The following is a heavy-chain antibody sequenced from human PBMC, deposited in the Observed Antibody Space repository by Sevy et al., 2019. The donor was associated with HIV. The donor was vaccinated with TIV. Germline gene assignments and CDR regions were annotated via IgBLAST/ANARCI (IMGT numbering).Heavy chain of an antibody. D-gene: IGHD6-13*01. CDR3: ARGESGAAASGMDV. Sequence: ASVKVSCKASGGTFSSYAISWVRQAPGQGLEWMGGIIPIFGTANYAQKFQGRVTITGDESTSTAYMELSSLRSEDTAVYYCARGESGAAASGMDVWGQGTTVTVSS. V-gene: IGHV1-69*13. J-gene: IGHJ6*02. CDR1: GGTFSSYA. CDR2: IIPIFGTA.